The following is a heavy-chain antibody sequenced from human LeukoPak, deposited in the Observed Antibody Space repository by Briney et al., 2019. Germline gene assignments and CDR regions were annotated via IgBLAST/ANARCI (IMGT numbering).Heavy chain of an antibody. CDR1: GGTFSSYA. CDR2: IIPIFGTA. D-gene: IGHD3-3*01. Sequence: GASVKVSCKASGGTFSSYAISWVRQAPGQGLEWMGGIIPIFGTANYAQKFQGRVTITADESTSTAYMELSSLRSEDTAVYYCARDLRNDFWSGRGYWFDPWGQGTLVTVSS. CDR3: ARDLRNDFWSGRGYWFDP. J-gene: IGHJ5*02. V-gene: IGHV1-69*13.